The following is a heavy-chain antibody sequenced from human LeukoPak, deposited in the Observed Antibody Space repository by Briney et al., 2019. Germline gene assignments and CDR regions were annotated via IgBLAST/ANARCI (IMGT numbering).Heavy chain of an antibody. CDR2: INSDGSST. V-gene: IGHV3-74*01. D-gene: IGHD6-6*01. CDR3: ARGGKGEYSSSFDY. J-gene: IGHJ4*02. CDR1: GFTFSTYT. Sequence: PGGSLRLSCAASGFTFSTYTMNWVRQAPGKGLEWVSRINSDGSSTSYADSVKGRFTISRDNAKNTLYLQMNSLRAEDTAVYYCARGGKGEYSSSFDYWGQGTLVTVSS.